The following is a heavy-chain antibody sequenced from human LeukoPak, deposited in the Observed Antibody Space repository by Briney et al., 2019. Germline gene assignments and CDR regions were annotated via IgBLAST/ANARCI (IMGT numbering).Heavy chain of an antibody. V-gene: IGHV1-3*03. CDR1: GYTFTSYA. CDR3: ARWIYSGSYFDY. CDR2: INAGNGNT. D-gene: IGHD1-26*01. Sequence: ASVKVSCKASGYTFTSYAMHWVRQAPGQRLEWMGWINAGNGNTKYSQEFQGRVTITRDTSASTAYMELSSLRSEDMAVYYCARWIYSGSYFDYWGQGTLVTVSS. J-gene: IGHJ4*02.